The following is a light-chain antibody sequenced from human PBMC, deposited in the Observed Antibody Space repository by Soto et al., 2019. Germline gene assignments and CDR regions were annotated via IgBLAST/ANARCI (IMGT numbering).Light chain of an antibody. J-gene: IGLJ1*01. CDR1: SSDIGGYNY. CDR3: SSYTSSSTFYV. V-gene: IGLV2-14*01. Sequence: QSALTQPASVSGSPGQSITISCTGTSSDIGGYNYVSWYQQHPGKAPKLMLYEVSNRPSGVSNRFSGFKSGNTASLTITGLQAEDEADYYCSSYTSSSTFYVFGTGTKLTVL. CDR2: EVS.